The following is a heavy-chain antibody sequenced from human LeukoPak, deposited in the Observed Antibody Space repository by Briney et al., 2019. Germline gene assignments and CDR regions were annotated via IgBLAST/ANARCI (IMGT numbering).Heavy chain of an antibody. Sequence: GGSLRLSCAASGFTFSSYEMNWVRQAPGKGLEWVSHIGTGDSTIDYVDSVKGRFTISRDNAKNSLYLQMNSLRAEDTAVYYCARDNRGYGSGSYYYYGMDVWGKGTTVTVSS. V-gene: IGHV3-48*03. CDR3: ARDNRGYGSGSYYYYGMDV. D-gene: IGHD3-10*01. J-gene: IGHJ6*04. CDR2: IGTGDSTI. CDR1: GFTFSSYE.